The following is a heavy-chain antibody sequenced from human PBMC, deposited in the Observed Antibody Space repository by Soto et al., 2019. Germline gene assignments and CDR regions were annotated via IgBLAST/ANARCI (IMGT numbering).Heavy chain of an antibody. CDR3: ARASMIVEKYDF. D-gene: IGHD3-22*01. J-gene: IGHJ4*02. CDR1: GYSFIGYY. Sequence: QVQLVQSGAEAKKPGASVKVSCKASGYSFIGYYIHWVRQAPGQGLEWMGWMTPNSGGTDYAQKFQGRVTMTRDTSISTAYMELNSLSSDDTAVYYCARASMIVEKYDFWGQGTQVTVSS. CDR2: MTPNSGGT. V-gene: IGHV1-2*02.